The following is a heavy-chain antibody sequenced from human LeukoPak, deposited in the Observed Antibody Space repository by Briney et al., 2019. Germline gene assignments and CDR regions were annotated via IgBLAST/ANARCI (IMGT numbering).Heavy chain of an antibody. CDR2: ITGNGDTT. J-gene: IGHJ4*02. Sequence: GGSLRLSCAASGFIFRNYAMSWVRQAPGKGLEWVSAITGNGDTTYYADSVKGRFTISRDDSKNTLYVEMNTPRAEDTAVYYCAKWGDYDILTGYYVSDFWGQGTLVTVSS. CDR1: GFIFRNYA. D-gene: IGHD3-9*01. CDR3: AKWGDYDILTGYYVSDF. V-gene: IGHV3-23*01.